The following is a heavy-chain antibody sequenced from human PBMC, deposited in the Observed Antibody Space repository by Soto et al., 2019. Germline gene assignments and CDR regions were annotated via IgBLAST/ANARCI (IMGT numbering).Heavy chain of an antibody. Sequence: QVQLVESGGGVVQPGRSLRLSCAASGFTFSSYGMHWVRQAPGKGLEWVAVIWYDGSNKYYADSVKGRFTISRDNSKNTVYLQMNSLRAEDTAVYYCARDPHRYCGGDCYANWFDPWGQGTLVTVSS. CDR1: GFTFSSYG. CDR3: ARDPHRYCGGDCYANWFDP. CDR2: IWYDGSNK. J-gene: IGHJ5*02. D-gene: IGHD2-21*02. V-gene: IGHV3-33*01.